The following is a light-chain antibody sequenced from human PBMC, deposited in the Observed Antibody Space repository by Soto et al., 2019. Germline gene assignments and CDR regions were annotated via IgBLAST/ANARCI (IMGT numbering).Light chain of an antibody. CDR3: CSYAGTYTHVV. J-gene: IGLJ2*01. Sequence: QSALTQPRSVSGSPGQSVTISCTGTSSDIGGYNCVSWYQQHPGKAPELMIYDVSKRPSGVPDRFSGSKSGNTASLTISGLQAEDEADYYCCSYAGTYTHVVFGGGTKLTVL. CDR2: DVS. CDR1: SSDIGGYNC. V-gene: IGLV2-11*01.